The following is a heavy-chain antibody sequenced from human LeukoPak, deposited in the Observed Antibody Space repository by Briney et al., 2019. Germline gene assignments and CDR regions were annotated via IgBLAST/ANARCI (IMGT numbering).Heavy chain of an antibody. J-gene: IGHJ6*03. CDR3: ARGQKSSSWSYYYYYYMDV. CDR1: GYTFTGYY. V-gene: IGHV1-8*02. Sequence: GASVKVSCKASGYTFTGYYMHWVRQAPGQGLEWMGWMNPNSGNTGYAQKFQGRVTMTRNTSISTAYMELSSLRSEDTAVYYCARGQKSSSWSYYYYYYMDVWGKGTTVTISS. D-gene: IGHD6-13*01. CDR2: MNPNSGNT.